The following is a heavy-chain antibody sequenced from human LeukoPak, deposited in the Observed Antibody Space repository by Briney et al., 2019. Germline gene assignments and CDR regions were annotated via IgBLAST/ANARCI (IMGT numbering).Heavy chain of an antibody. V-gene: IGHV3-30-3*01. CDR1: GFTFSSYA. D-gene: IGHD2-15*01. CDR3: ARDKGYCSGGSCSYYFDY. CDR2: ISYDGSNK. Sequence: GGSLRLSCAASGFTFSSYAMHWVRQAPGKGLEWVAVISYDGSNKYYADSMEGRFTISRVNSKNTLYLQMNSLRAEDTAVYYCARDKGYCSGGSCSYYFDYWGQGTLVTVSS. J-gene: IGHJ4*02.